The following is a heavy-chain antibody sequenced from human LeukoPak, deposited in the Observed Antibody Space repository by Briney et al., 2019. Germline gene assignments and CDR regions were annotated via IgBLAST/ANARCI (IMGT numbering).Heavy chain of an antibody. CDR2: IYYSGST. D-gene: IGHD5-18*01. CDR1: GGSISSYY. V-gene: IGHV4-59*01. Sequence: SETLSLTCTVSGGSISSYYWSWIRQPPGKGLEWIGYIYYSGSTNYNPSLKSRVTISVDTSKNQFSLKLSSVTAADTAVYYCARGVRGYSYGDDYYYYYYMDVWGKGTTVTISS. CDR3: ARGVRGYSYGDDYYYYYYMDV. J-gene: IGHJ6*03.